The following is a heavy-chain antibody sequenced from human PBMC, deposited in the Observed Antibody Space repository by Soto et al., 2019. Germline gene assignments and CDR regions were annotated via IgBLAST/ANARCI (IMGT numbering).Heavy chain of an antibody. CDR3: ARNVAATRPYYYYYMDV. V-gene: IGHV1-18*01. J-gene: IGHJ6*03. CDR1: GYTLTSYG. D-gene: IGHD2-15*01. CDR2: ISAYNGNT. Sequence: QVQLVQSGAEVKKPGASVKVSCKASGYTLTSYGISWVRQAPGQGLEWMGWISAYNGNTNYAQKLQGRVTMTTDTSTSTAYMELRSLSSDDTAVYYCARNVAATRPYYYYYMDVWGKGTTVTVSS.